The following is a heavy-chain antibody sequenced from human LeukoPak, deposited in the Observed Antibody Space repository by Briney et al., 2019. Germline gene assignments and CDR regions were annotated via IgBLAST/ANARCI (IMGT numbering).Heavy chain of an antibody. J-gene: IGHJ4*02. CDR1: SGSFSGYY. CDR2: ISHSGST. CDR3: ARGRGYSSTG. D-gene: IGHD6-19*01. Sequence: SSETLSLTCAVNSGSFSGYYWSWIRQPPGKGLEWIGEISHSGSTNYNPSLKSRVTISADTSKKQFSLKLSTVTAADTAVYYCARGRGYSSTGWGQGTLVTVSS. V-gene: IGHV4-34*01.